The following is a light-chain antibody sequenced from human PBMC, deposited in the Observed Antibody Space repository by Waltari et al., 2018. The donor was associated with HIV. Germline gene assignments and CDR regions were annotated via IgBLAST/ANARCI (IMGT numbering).Light chain of an antibody. CDR2: RHD. Sequence: QSVLTQPPSASGTPGQRVTISCSGSSSNLGSNSLYLYQQVPGATPNLLIYRHDQRPSGVPDRFSGSKSGTSASLAISGLRSEDEADYYCAVWDDSLSGWVFGGGTKLTVL. V-gene: IGLV1-47*01. CDR1: SSNLGSNS. CDR3: AVWDDSLSGWV. J-gene: IGLJ3*02.